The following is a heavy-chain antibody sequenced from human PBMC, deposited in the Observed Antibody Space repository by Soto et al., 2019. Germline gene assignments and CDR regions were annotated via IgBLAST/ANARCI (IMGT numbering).Heavy chain of an antibody. CDR1: GGSISNYY. CDR2: IYYSGST. CDR3: ARGGYSYGFDAFDI. V-gene: IGHV4-59*01. Sequence: PSETLSLTCTVSGGSISNYYWSWIRQPPGKGLEWIGYIYYSGSTKYNPSLKSRVTISIDTSKNQFSLRLNSVTAADTAVYYCARGGYSYGFDAFDIWSQGSTVIVSS. J-gene: IGHJ3*02. D-gene: IGHD5-18*01.